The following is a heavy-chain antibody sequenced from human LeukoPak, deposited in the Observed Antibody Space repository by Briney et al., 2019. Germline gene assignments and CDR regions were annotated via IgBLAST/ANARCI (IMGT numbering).Heavy chain of an antibody. V-gene: IGHV3-23*01. CDR2: ISKSGGSS. D-gene: IGHD3-10*01. CDR1: GFTFSSYA. J-gene: IGHJ4*02. Sequence: QTGGSLRLSCAASGFTFSSYAMSWVRQAPGKGLEWVSGISKSGGSSYYADSVKGRFTISRDNSKNTLYLQMNSLRAEDTAVYYCAKEKEFYFDNWGQGALVTVSS. CDR3: AKEKEFYFDN.